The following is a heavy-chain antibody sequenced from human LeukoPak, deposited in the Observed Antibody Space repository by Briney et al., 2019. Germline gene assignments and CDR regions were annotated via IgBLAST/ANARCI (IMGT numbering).Heavy chain of an antibody. CDR1: GFTFSSDA. J-gene: IGHJ6*02. CDR3: AKAQSVPAAMRGYYYYYGMDV. Sequence: GSLRLSCAASGFTFSSDAMSWVRQIPGKGLEWVSVISGSGGGTYSADSVKGRFTISRDNSKNTLYLQMNSLGDEDTAVYYCAKAQSVPAAMRGYYYYYGMDVWGQGTTVTVSS. V-gene: IGHV3-23*01. D-gene: IGHD2-2*01. CDR2: ISGSGGGT.